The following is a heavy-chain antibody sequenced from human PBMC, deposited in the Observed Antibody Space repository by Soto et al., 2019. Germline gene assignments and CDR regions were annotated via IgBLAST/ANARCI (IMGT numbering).Heavy chain of an antibody. CDR1: GGSISSYY. CDR2: IYHSGST. V-gene: IGHV4-59*12. Sequence: SETLSLTCTVSGGSISSYYWSWIRQPPGKGLEWIGFIYHSGSTSYNPSLKSRVAISIDTSRNQFSLKLRSVTAADTAVYFCARALDNSIAGYWVQRTLVSVSS. J-gene: IGHJ4*02. D-gene: IGHD6-13*01. CDR3: ARALDNSIAGY.